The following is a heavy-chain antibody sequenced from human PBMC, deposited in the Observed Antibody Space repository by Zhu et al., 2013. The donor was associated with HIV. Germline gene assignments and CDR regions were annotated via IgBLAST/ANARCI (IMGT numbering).Heavy chain of an antibody. V-gene: IGHV1-8*01. J-gene: IGHJ6*03. CDR3: ARGGLAATDMDV. D-gene: IGHD6-25*01. CDR1: GYTFGSYE. Sequence: QVQLVQSGSEVKKPGASVKVSCKSSGYTFGSYEINWLRQATGQGPEWIGWMNPNSGNRDYAQKFQGRVTITWNTSISTAYMELSSLRSEDTAVYYCARGGLAATDMDVWGTGTTVTVSS. CDR2: MNPNSGNR.